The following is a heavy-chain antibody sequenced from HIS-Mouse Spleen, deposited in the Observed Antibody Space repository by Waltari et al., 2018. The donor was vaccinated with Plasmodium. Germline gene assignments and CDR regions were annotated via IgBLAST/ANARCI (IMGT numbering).Heavy chain of an antibody. D-gene: IGHD6-13*01. Sequence: QVQLVQSGAEVKKPGASVKVSCKASGYTFTGYYMHWVRQAPGQGLEWMGCINPNTAGTNDAPKFQGRVTMTRDTSISTAYMELSRLRSDDTAVYYCARVLGYKAAAGTFVEYFQHWGQGTLVTVSS. CDR2: INPNTAGT. CDR3: ARVLGYKAAAGTFVEYFQH. J-gene: IGHJ1*01. CDR1: GYTFTGYY. V-gene: IGHV1-2*02.